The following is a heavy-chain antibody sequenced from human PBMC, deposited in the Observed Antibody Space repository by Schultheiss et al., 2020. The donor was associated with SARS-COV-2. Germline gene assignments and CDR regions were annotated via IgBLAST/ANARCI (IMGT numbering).Heavy chain of an antibody. V-gene: IGHV4-39*01. CDR2: IYYSGST. Sequence: SETLSLTCTVSGGSISSGGYYWSWIRQPPGKGLEWIGYIYYSGSTYYNPSLKSRVTISVDTSKNQFSLKLSSVTAADTAVYYCARRHNWNNGFDPWGQGTLVTVSS. CDR1: GGSISSGGYY. D-gene: IGHD1-1*01. J-gene: IGHJ5*02. CDR3: ARRHNWNNGFDP.